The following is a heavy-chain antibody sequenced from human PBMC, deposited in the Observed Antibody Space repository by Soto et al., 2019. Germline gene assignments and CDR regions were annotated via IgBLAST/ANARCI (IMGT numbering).Heavy chain of an antibody. D-gene: IGHD1-26*01. CDR3: ARVGSGSYYDFNWFDP. J-gene: IGHJ5*02. CDR1: GGSISAYY. CDR2: IYYSGST. V-gene: IGHV4-59*01. Sequence: LSLTFTFSGGSISAYYWSWIRQPPGKGLEWIGHIYYSGSTNYSPSLKSRVTISIDTSKRQFSLKLRSVTAADTAVYYCARVGSGSYYDFNWFDPWGQGKVVTVSS.